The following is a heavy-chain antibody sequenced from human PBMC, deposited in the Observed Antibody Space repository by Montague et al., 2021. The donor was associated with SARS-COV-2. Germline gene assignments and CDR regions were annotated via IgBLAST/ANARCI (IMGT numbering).Heavy chain of an antibody. CDR1: GFTFSSYD. CDR2: TSTTGSAT. D-gene: IGHD2-15*01. CDR3: ARKGAASGGSCFDP. Sequence: SLRLSCAASGFTFSSYDMNWVRQAPGKGLEWVSYTSTTGSATYYADSVKGRFTISRDNSKNSLFLQMNSLRADDTAVYYCARKGAASGGSCFDPWGQGTLVTVSS. J-gene: IGHJ5*02. V-gene: IGHV3-48*03.